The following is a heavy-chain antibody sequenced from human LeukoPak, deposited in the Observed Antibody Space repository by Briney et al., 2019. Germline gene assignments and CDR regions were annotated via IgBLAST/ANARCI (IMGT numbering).Heavy chain of an antibody. Sequence: GGSLRLSCAASGFTFSSNAMSWVRQAPGKGLDWVSSISGSGGTTNYADSVKGRFTISRDNSKNTLYLQMNSLRAEDTAVYYCARDGYYYDYVWGSYRYSFDYWGQGTLVTVSS. D-gene: IGHD3-16*02. J-gene: IGHJ4*02. V-gene: IGHV3-23*01. CDR3: ARDGYYYDYVWGSYRYSFDY. CDR2: ISGSGGTT. CDR1: GFTFSSNA.